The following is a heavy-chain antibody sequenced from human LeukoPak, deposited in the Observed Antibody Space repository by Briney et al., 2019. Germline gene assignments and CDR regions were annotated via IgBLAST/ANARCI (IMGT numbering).Heavy chain of an antibody. CDR1: GDIFNSYS. CDR3: ARVGRSRGSLPNSYYYMDV. CDR2: IIPMFGSA. Sequence: SVKVSCKASGDIFNSYSISWVQQAPGQGLEWMGGIIPMFGSANYAQTFQDRVTITTDQSTSTAYMELSSLSSEDTAVYYCARVGRSRGSLPNSYYYMDVWGTGTTVTVSS. V-gene: IGHV1-69*05. D-gene: IGHD1-26*01. J-gene: IGHJ6*03.